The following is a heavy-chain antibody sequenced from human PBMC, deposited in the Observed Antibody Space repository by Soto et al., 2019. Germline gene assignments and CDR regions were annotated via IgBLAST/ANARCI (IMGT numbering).Heavy chain of an antibody. CDR2: IYYSGST. J-gene: IGHJ3*02. Sequence: SETLSLTCTVSGGSISSYYWSWIRQPPGKGLEWIGYIYYSGSTNYNPSLKSRVTISVDTSKNQFSLNLSMVTAADTAVYYCARRFGSGYSSSWDAFDIWGQGTMVTVSS. V-gene: IGHV4-59*08. CDR3: ARRFGSGYSSSWDAFDI. CDR1: GGSISSYY. D-gene: IGHD6-13*01.